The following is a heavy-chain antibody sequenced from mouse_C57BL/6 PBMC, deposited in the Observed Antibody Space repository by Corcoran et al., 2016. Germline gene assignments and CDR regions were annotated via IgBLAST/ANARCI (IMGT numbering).Heavy chain of an antibody. Sequence: QVQLKQSGAELVRPGASVKLSCKASGYTFTDYYINWVKQRPGQGLEWIARIYPGSGNTYYNEKFKGKATLTAEKSSSTAYMQLSSLTSEDSAVYFCARSGPIYYPHWYFDVWGTGTTVTVSS. CDR2: IYPGSGNT. V-gene: IGHV1-76*01. J-gene: IGHJ1*03. CDR1: GYTFTDYY. D-gene: IGHD1-1*01. CDR3: ARSGPIYYPHWYFDV.